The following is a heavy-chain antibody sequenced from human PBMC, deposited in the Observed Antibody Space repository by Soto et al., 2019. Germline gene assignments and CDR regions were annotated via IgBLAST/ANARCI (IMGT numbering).Heavy chain of an antibody. CDR1: GFSLSNPRMG. V-gene: IGHV2-26*01. CDR2: IFPNDEK. D-gene: IGHD2-15*01. J-gene: IGHJ4*02. Sequence: QVTLKESGPVLVKPTETLTLTCTVSGFSLSNPRMGVSWIRQPPGKALEWLAHIFPNDEKSYSTSLKSRLTISKDTSKRQVVLTMTNMDPVDTATYYCARISRYCSGGRCYSGYYFDYWGQGTLVTVSS. CDR3: ARISRYCSGGRCYSGYYFDY.